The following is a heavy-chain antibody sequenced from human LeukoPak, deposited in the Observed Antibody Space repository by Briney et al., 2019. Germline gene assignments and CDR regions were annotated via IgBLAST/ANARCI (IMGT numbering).Heavy chain of an antibody. J-gene: IGHJ6*02. CDR3: ARGERWLQSAYYYYGMDV. D-gene: IGHD5-24*01. CDR2: INHSGST. CDR1: GGSFRGYY. V-gene: IGHV4-34*01. Sequence: SEKDSLTCAVYGGSFRGYYWSWIRQPPGKGLEWIGEINHSGSTNYNPSLKIRVITSVDTSKNQFSLKLSSVTAADTAVYYCARGERWLQSAYYYYGMDVWGQGNTFTVSS.